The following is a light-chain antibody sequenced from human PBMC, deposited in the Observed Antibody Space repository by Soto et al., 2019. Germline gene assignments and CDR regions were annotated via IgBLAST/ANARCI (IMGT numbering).Light chain of an antibody. V-gene: IGLV1-44*01. CDR2: SDN. J-gene: IGLJ2*01. Sequence: QSVLTQPNSASGTPGQRVTISCSGSSSNIGSHTLNWYQQLPGSAPSLLIYSDNQRPSGVPDRFSGSTSGTSASLAISGLPSEDEAEYYCAAWDDTLSAAVFGGGTKLTVL. CDR3: AAWDDTLSAAV. CDR1: SSNIGSHT.